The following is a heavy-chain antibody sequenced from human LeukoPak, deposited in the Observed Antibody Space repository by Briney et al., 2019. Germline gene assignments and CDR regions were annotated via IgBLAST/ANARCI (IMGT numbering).Heavy chain of an antibody. CDR3: ARGRYCNGGSCYFDS. Sequence: GGSLRLSCAASGFTFSSYEMNWVRQAPGKGLEWVSYISSSGSTIYYADSVEGRLTTSRDNAKNSLYLQMNSLRVEDTAVYYCARGRYCNGGSCYFDSWGQGTLVTVSS. CDR1: GFTFSSYE. CDR2: ISSSGSTI. V-gene: IGHV3-48*03. D-gene: IGHD2-15*01. J-gene: IGHJ4*02.